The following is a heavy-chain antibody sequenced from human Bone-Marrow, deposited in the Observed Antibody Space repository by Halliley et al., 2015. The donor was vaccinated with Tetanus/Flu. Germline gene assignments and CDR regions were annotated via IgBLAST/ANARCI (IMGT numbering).Heavy chain of an antibody. J-gene: IGHJ4*02. Sequence: LEWIGEIYHSGPTNYTPSLKSRVPISVAPSKNQFSLKLSSVPAADTAVYYCVGGPVAGWVDYWGQGTLVTVSS. V-gene: IGHV4-4*02. D-gene: IGHD6-19*01. CDR3: VGGPVAGWVDY. CDR2: IYHSGPT.